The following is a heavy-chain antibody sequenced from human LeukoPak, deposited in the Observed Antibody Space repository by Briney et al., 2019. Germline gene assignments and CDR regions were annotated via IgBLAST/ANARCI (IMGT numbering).Heavy chain of an antibody. CDR3: ARAPVLRFLEWFFDY. Sequence: SETLSLTCTVSGYSISNDYYWGWIRQPPGKGLEWIGTIFHSGSTYYNPSLQSRVTMSVDTSKNQFSLKLSSVTAADTAVYYCARAPVLRFLEWFFDYWGQGTLVTVSS. J-gene: IGHJ4*02. V-gene: IGHV4-38-2*02. D-gene: IGHD3-3*01. CDR2: IFHSGST. CDR1: GYSISNDYY.